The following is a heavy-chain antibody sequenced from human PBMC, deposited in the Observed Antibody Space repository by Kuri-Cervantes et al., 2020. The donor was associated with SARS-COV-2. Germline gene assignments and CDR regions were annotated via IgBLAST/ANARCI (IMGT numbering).Heavy chain of an antibody. J-gene: IGHJ6*03. V-gene: IGHV4-34*01. Sequence: ESLKISCAVYGGSFSGYYWSWIRQPPGKGLEWIGEINHSGSTNYNPSLKSRVTMSVDTSKNHFSLRLSSVTAADTAVYYCARVLEGIVAAGSHYYYYMDVWGKGTTVTVSS. D-gene: IGHD6-13*01. CDR3: ARVLEGIVAAGSHYYYYMDV. CDR1: GGSFSGYY. CDR2: INHSGST.